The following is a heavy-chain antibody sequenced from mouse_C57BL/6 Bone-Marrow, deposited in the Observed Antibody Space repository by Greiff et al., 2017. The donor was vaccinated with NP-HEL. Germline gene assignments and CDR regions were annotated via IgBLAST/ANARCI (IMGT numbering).Heavy chain of an antibody. J-gene: IGHJ3*01. Sequence: VKLQESGAELMKPGASVKLSCKATGYTFTGYWIEWVKQRPGHGLEWIGEILPGSGSTNYNEKFKGKATFTADTSSNPAYMQLSSLTTEDSAIYYCAGEKAPYCGSSYGFAYWGQGTLVTVSA. D-gene: IGHD1-1*01. CDR2: ILPGSGST. V-gene: IGHV1-9*01. CDR1: GYTFTGYW. CDR3: AGEKAPYCGSSYGFAY.